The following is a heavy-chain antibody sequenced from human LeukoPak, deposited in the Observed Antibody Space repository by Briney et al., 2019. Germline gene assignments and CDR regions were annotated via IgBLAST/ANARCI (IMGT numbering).Heavy chain of an antibody. CDR2: IYTSGST. J-gene: IGHJ4*02. CDR1: GGSISSYY. V-gene: IGHV4-4*07. CDR3: AGGKSGSYSNYFDY. D-gene: IGHD1-26*01. Sequence: SETLSLTCTVSGGSISSYYWSWIRQPAGKGLEWIGRIYTSGSTNYNPSLKSRVTISVDTSKNQFSLKLSSVTAADTAVYYCAGGKSGSYSNYFDYWGQGTLVTVSS.